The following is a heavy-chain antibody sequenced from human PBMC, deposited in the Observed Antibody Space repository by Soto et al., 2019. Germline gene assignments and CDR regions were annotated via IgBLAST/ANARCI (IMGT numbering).Heavy chain of an antibody. Sequence: GGSLRLSCAASGFTFSSCAMGWVRQAPGKGLEWVSDIIDSGASTYYADSVKGRFTISRDNSKSTLYLQMNSLRAEDTALYYCAKGRSYYYYYGVXVWGQGTTVTVSS. J-gene: IGHJ6*02. V-gene: IGHV3-23*01. CDR3: AKGRSYYYYYGVXV. CDR2: IIDSGAST. CDR1: GFTFSSCA.